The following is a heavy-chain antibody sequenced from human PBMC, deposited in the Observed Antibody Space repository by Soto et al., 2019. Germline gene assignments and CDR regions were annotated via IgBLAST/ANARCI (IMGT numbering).Heavy chain of an antibody. J-gene: IGHJ3*02. CDR1: GFTFSSYA. CDR3: SGLRRMVGATSARAFDI. V-gene: IGHV3-23*01. Sequence: EAQLLESGGDLVQPGGSLRLSCAASGFTFSSYAMSWVRQAPGKGLEWVSAISGSGGSTYYADSVKGRFTISRDNSMNTVFLQMNSLRADDTAVYYCSGLRRMVGATSARAFDIWGQGKMVTDSS. CDR2: ISGSGGST. D-gene: IGHD1-26*01.